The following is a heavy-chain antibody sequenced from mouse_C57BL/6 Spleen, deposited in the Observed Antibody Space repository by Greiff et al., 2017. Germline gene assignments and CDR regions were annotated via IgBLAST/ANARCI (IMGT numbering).Heavy chain of an antibody. V-gene: IGHV1-64*01. CDR3: ARKKVVAPDY. Sequence: QVQLKQSGAELVKPGASVKLSCKASGYTFTSYWMHWVKQRPGQGLEWIGMIHPNSGSTNYNEKFKSKATLTVDKSSSTAYMQLSSLTSEDSAVYYCARKKVVAPDYWGQGTTLTVSS. CDR1: GYTFTSYW. CDR2: IHPNSGST. J-gene: IGHJ2*01. D-gene: IGHD1-1*01.